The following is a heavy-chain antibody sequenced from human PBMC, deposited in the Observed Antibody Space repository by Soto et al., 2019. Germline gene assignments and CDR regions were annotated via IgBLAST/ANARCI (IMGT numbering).Heavy chain of an antibody. V-gene: IGHV4-34*01. D-gene: IGHD3-3*01. CDR1: GGSFSGYY. J-gene: IGHJ6*02. CDR3: ASADYDFWSGYPSGYYYYYGMDV. Sequence: ETLSLTCAVYGGSFSGYYWSWIRQPPGKGLEWIGEINHSGSTNYNPSLKSRVTISVDTSKNQFSRKLSSVTAADTAVYYCASADYDFWSGYPSGYYYYYGMDVWGQGTTVTVSS. CDR2: INHSGST.